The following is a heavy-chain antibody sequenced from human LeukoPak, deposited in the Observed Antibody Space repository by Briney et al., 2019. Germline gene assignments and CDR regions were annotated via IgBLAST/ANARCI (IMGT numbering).Heavy chain of an antibody. V-gene: IGHV4-59*01. Sequence: SETLSLTCTVSGGSISSYYWSWIRQPPGKRLGGIGYIYYSGSTNYNPSLKSRVTISVDTSKNQFSLKLSSVTAADTAVYYCARDFRHSYYYYYMDVWGKGTTVTVSS. D-gene: IGHD2-21*01. CDR3: ARDFRHSYYYYYMDV. J-gene: IGHJ6*03. CDR2: IYYSGST. CDR1: GGSISSYY.